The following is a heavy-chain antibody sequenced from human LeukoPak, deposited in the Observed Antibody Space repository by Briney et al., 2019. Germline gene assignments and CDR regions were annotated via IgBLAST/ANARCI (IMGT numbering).Heavy chain of an antibody. J-gene: IGHJ4*02. Sequence: KASETLSLTCTVSGGSTSSSSYYWGWIRQPPGKGLEWIGSMYYSGSTYYNPSLKSRVTISVDTSKNQFSLRLSSVTAADKAVYYCASLFYHWCYFDSWGQGTLVTVSS. CDR2: MYYSGST. D-gene: IGHD5/OR15-5a*01. CDR1: GGSTSSSSYY. CDR3: ASLFYHWCYFDS. V-gene: IGHV4-39*01.